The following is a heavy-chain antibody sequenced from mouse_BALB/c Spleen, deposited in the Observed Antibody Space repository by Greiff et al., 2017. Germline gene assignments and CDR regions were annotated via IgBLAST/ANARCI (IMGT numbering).Heavy chain of an antibody. J-gene: IGHJ2*01. D-gene: IGHD2-1*01. Sequence: QVQLKESGAELVRPGTSVKISCKASGYTFTNYWLGWVKQRPGHGLEWIGDIYPGGGYTNYNEKFKGKATLTADTSSSTAYMQLSSLTSEDSAVYFCARSGGNFYFDYWGQGTTLTVSS. V-gene: IGHV1-63*02. CDR2: IYPGGGYT. CDR3: ARSGGNFYFDY. CDR1: GYTFTNYW.